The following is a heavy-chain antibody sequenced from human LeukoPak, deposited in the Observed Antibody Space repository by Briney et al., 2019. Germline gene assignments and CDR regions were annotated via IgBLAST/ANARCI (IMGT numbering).Heavy chain of an antibody. V-gene: IGHV4-34*01. J-gene: IGHJ4*02. CDR3: ARGDYGDYWVFDH. D-gene: IGHD4-17*01. CDR1: GFTFSSYS. CDR2: IYHSGST. Sequence: GSLRLSCAASGFTFSSYSMNWVRQAPGKGLEWIGSIYHSGSTNYNPSLKSRVTISVDTSKNQFSLKLSSVTAADTAVYYCARGDYGDYWVFDHWGQGTLVTVSS.